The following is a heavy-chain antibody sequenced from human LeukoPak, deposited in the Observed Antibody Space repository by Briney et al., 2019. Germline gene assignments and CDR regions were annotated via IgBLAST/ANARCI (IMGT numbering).Heavy chain of an antibody. CDR2: ISGRGGST. Sequence: GGSLRLSCAASGFTFSSYAMSWVRQAPGKGLEWVSSISGRGGSTFYADAVKGRFTISRDNSKTTLSLQMNSLRAEATAVYYCAKSIYYFYQRMDVWGQGTTVTVSS. CDR1: GFTFSSYA. V-gene: IGHV3-23*01. J-gene: IGHJ6*02. CDR3: AKSIYYFYQRMDV.